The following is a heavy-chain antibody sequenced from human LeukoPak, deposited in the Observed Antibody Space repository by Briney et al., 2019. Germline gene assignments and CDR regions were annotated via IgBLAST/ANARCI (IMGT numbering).Heavy chain of an antibody. Sequence: SETLSLTCTVSGGSISSYYWSWIRQPPGKGLEWIGYIYYSGSTNYNPSLKSRVTISVDTSKNQFSLKLSSVTAADTAVYYCARVYDDSSGYYSGGFFDYWGQGTLVTVSS. CDR1: GGSISSYY. D-gene: IGHD3-22*01. V-gene: IGHV4-59*01. CDR3: ARVYDDSSGYYSGGFFDY. J-gene: IGHJ4*02. CDR2: IYYSGST.